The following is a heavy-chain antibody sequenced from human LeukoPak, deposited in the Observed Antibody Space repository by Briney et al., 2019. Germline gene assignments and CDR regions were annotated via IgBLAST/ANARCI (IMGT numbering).Heavy chain of an antibody. CDR3: ARDRAAVALIAAAGTRYFDL. CDR2: IYYSGST. D-gene: IGHD6-13*01. J-gene: IGHJ2*01. Sequence: MSSETLSLTCTVWGDSISRHYWSWLRRPPGKGLEGVGYIYYSGSTNYNPSLKSRVTISVDTSKNQFSLKLSSVTAADTAVYYCARDRAAVALIAAAGTRYFDLWGRGTLVTVSS. V-gene: IGHV4-59*11. CDR1: GDSISRHY.